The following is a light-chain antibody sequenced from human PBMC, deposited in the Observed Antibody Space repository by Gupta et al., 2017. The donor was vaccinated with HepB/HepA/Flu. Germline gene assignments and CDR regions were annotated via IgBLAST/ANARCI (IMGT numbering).Light chain of an antibody. CDR1: SSNIGSNT. Sequence: QFVLIQPPSASGTPGQRVTISCSGSSSNIGSNTVHWYQQLPGTTPKLLIYSDNQRPSGVPDRFSGSKSGTSASLAISGLQSDDEADYYCAAWDVTLNVLLFGGGTKLTVL. CDR3: AAWDVTLNVLL. V-gene: IGLV1-44*01. CDR2: SDN. J-gene: IGLJ2*01.